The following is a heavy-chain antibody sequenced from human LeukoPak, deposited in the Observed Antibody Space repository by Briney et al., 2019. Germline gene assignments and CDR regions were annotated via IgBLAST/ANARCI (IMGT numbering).Heavy chain of an antibody. J-gene: IGHJ4*02. D-gene: IGHD3-3*01. CDR1: GYTLTELS. Sequence: ASVKVSCKVSGYTLTELSMHWVRQAPGKGLEWMGGFDPEDGETIYAQKFQGRVTMTEDTSTDTAYMELSSLRSEDTAVYYSATDLKELRFLEWLVLDYFDYWGQGTLVTVSS. CDR3: ATDLKELRFLEWLVLDYFDY. V-gene: IGHV1-24*01. CDR2: FDPEDGET.